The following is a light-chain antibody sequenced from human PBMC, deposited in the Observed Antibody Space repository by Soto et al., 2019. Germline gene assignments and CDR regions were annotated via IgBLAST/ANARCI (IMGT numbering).Light chain of an antibody. CDR3: CSYAGSYTLL. V-gene: IGLV2-11*01. J-gene: IGLJ2*01. CDR2: DVS. CDR1: SSDVGGYHY. Sequence: QSALTHPRSVSGSPGQSVTISCTGTSSDVGGYHYVSWYQQHPGKAPKFMIYDVSKRPSGVPDRFSGSKPGNTASLTISGLQAEDEADYYCCSYAGSYTLLFGGGTKLTVL.